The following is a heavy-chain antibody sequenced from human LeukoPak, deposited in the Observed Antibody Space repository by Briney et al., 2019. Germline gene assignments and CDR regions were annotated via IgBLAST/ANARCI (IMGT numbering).Heavy chain of an antibody. V-gene: IGHV3-7*01. J-gene: IGHJ4*02. CDR1: GFTFSNAW. CDR3: ARDVGYGDY. Sequence: PGGSLRLSCAASGFTFSNAWMSWVRQAPGKGLEWVANIKQDGSEKYYVDSVKGRFTISRDNAKNSLYLQMNSLRAEDTAVYYCARDVGYGDYWGQGTLVSVSS. CDR2: IKQDGSEK. D-gene: IGHD5-12*01.